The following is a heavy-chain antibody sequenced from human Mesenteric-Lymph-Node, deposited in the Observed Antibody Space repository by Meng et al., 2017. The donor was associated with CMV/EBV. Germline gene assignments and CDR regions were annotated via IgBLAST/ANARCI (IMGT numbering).Heavy chain of an antibody. V-gene: IGHV7-4-1*02. CDR3: ATKGTDYSSSLGY. CDR2: INTDTGDP. J-gene: IGHJ4*02. Sequence: CKASGGAFSDYAINWVRQAPGQGPEWMGWINTDTGDPTYVQDFTGRFVFSLDTSASTAFLEISSLKAEDTAVYYCATKGTDYSSSLGYWGQGTLVTVSS. D-gene: IGHD6-13*01. CDR1: GGAFSDYA.